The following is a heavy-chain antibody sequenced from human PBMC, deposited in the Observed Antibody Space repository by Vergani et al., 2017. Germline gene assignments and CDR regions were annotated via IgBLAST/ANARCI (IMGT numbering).Heavy chain of an antibody. V-gene: IGHV1-46*01. CDR1: GYTFTSYY. D-gene: IGHD2-2*01. CDR2: INPSGGST. J-gene: IGHJ5*02. Sequence: QVQLVQSGAEVKKPGASVKVSCKASGYTFTSYYMHWVRQAPGQGLEWMGIINPSGGSTSYAQKFQVRVTMTRDTTTSTVYMELSSLRSEDTAVYYCARDSRYCSSTSCYVGRDWFDPWGQGTLVTVSS. CDR3: ARDSRYCSSTSCYVGRDWFDP.